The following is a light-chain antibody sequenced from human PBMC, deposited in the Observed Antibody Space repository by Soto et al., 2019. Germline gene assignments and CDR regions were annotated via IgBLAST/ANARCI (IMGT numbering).Light chain of an antibody. V-gene: IGKV3-20*01. CDR3: QHYGSSPRS. Sequence: EIVLTQSPGTLSLSPGERATLSCRASQGVAASGLAWYQQIPGHAPRLLIYGASSRATGIPDRFSGSGSGTDFTLTISRLEPEDFAVYYCQHYGSSPRSFGQGTRLDMK. CDR2: GAS. J-gene: IGKJ5*01. CDR1: QGVAASG.